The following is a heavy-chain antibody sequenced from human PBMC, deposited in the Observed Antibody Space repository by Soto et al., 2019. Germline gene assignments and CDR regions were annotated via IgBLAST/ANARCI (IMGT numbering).Heavy chain of an antibody. D-gene: IGHD2-2*01. CDR1: GGTFSRYS. CDR3: AREDRDRETGLVPAAIDGMDV. J-gene: IGHJ6*02. CDR2: IIPIFGIA. V-gene: IGHV1-69*08. Sequence: QVQLVQSGAEVKKPGSSVKVSCKASGGTFSRYSITWVRQAPGHGLEWIGRIIPIFGIASYAQKFQGRVTIPADESTSTAHLELSSLRSADTAVYYCAREDRDRETGLVPAAIDGMDVWGQGPTVTVSS.